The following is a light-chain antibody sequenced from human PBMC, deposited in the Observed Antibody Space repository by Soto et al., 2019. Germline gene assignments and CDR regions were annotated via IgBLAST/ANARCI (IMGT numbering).Light chain of an antibody. CDR3: QQYGSSPNT. CDR1: QSVSSSS. Sequence: EIVLTQSPGTLSLSPGERVTLSCRASQSVSSSSLAWYQQKPGQAPRLLIYGASSRATGIPDRFSGSGSGTDFTLTISRLEPEDFAVYYCQQYGSSPNTFGQGTKLEIK. J-gene: IGKJ2*01. CDR2: GAS. V-gene: IGKV3-20*01.